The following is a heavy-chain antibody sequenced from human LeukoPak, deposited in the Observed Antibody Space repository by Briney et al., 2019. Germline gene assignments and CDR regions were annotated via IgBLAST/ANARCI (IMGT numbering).Heavy chain of an antibody. CDR3: ARGVTPVGKSVILLVFDY. V-gene: IGHV1-2*02. CDR1: GYTFTSYG. D-gene: IGHD3-16*01. CDR2: INPNSGGT. J-gene: IGHJ4*02. Sequence: ASVKVSCKASGYTFTSYGISWVRQAPGQGLEWMGWINPNSGGTNYAQKFQGRVTMTRDTSISTAYMELSRLRSDDTAVYYCARGVTPVGKSVILLVFDYWGQGTLVTVSS.